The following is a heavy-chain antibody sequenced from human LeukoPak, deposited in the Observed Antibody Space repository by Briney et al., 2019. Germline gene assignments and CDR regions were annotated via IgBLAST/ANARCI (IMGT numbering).Heavy chain of an antibody. CDR3: ARAPPPTYCGGDCYSNYFDY. CDR2: IYDSGKT. CDR1: GGSISNYY. D-gene: IGHD2-21*02. Sequence: PSETLSLTCVVSGGSISNYYWNWIRQPPGKGLEWIGYIYDSGKTNSNPSLKSRVTMSVDTSKNQFSLKLSSVTSADTALYYCARAPPPTYCGGDCYSNYFDYWGQGTLVTVSS. J-gene: IGHJ4*02. V-gene: IGHV4-59*01.